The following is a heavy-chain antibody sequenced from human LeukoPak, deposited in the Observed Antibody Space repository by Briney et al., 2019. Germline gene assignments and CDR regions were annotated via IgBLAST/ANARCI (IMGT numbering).Heavy chain of an antibody. J-gene: IGHJ4*02. D-gene: IGHD5-12*01. CDR3: ARVRGLPRYFDC. CDR2: INHNGNVN. CDR1: GFTFSSYW. Sequence: GGSLRLSCAASGFTFSSYWMNWARQAPGKGLEWVASINHNGNVNYYVDSVKGRFTISGDNSKNTLYLQMNSLRAEDTAVYYCARVRGLPRYFDCWGQGTLVTVSS. V-gene: IGHV3-7*03.